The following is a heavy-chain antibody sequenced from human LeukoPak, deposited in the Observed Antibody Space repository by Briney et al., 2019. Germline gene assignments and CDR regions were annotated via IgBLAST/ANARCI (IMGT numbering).Heavy chain of an antibody. CDR2: IYYSGST. V-gene: IGHV4-31*03. CDR1: GGSISSGDYY. CDR3: AKTGSSGYYADY. Sequence: SETLSLTCTVSGGSISSGDYYWSWIRQHPGKGLEWIGYIYYSGSTYYNPSLKSRVTISVDTSKNQFSLKLSSVTAADTAMYYCAKTGSSGYYADYWGQGTLVTVSS. J-gene: IGHJ4*02. D-gene: IGHD3-22*01.